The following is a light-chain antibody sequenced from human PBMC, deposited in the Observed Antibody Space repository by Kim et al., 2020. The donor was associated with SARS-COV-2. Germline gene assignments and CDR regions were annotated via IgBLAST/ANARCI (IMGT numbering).Light chain of an antibody. CDR3: AAWDDSLSVHYV. J-gene: IGLJ1*01. CDR1: RSNIGSNY. Sequence: RVTISCSGSRSNIGSNYVYWYQQLPGAAPKLLIYENYQRPSGVPDRFSGSKSGTSASLAISGLRSEDEAHYYCAAWDDSLSVHYVFGTGTKGHR. CDR2: ENY. V-gene: IGLV1-47*01.